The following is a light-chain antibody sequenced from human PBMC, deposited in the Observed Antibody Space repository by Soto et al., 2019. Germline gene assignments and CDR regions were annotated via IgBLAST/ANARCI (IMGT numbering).Light chain of an antibody. CDR1: QTISSW. Sequence: DIQMTQSPSTLSGSVGDRVTITCRASQTISSWLAWYQQKPGKAPKLLIYDASSLEGGVPSRFSGSGSGTEFTLTISSLQPDDFATYYCQQYNSYPLTFGGGTKVDNK. CDR3: QQYNSYPLT. V-gene: IGKV1-5*01. J-gene: IGKJ4*01. CDR2: DAS.